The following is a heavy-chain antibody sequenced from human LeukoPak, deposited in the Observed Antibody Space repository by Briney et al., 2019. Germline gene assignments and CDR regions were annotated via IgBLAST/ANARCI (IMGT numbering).Heavy chain of an antibody. J-gene: IGHJ3*02. D-gene: IGHD2-21*02. V-gene: IGHV3-66*02. CDR2: IYSGGGT. Sequence: GGSLRLSCEISGFTVSSNYMSWVRQAPGKGLEWVSVIYSGGGTDYADSVKGRFTISRDNSKNTLYLQMNSLRAEDTAVYYCARAVGVTAIHNAFDIWGQGTMVTVSS. CDR3: ARAVGVTAIHNAFDI. CDR1: GFTVSSNY.